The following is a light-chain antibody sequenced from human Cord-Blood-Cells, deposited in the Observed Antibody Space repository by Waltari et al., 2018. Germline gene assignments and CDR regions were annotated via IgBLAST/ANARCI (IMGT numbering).Light chain of an antibody. Sequence: SALTQPASVSVSPGQSITIPCTGTSSDVGSYNLVSWYQQHPGKAPKRMVYEVSKRPSGVSKRFAGSKSGNTASLTISGLQAEDEADYYCCSYAGSSTVFGGGTKLTVL. V-gene: IGLV2-23*02. CDR2: EVS. CDR3: CSYAGSSTV. J-gene: IGLJ2*01. CDR1: SSDVGSYNL.